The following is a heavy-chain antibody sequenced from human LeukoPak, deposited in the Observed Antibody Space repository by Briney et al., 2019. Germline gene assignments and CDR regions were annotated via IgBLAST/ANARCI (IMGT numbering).Heavy chain of an antibody. V-gene: IGHV3-30*04. CDR1: GFTFTGHS. Sequence: GRSLRLSCVASGFTFTGHSMHWVRQAPSKGLEWVAVVGVDERTIFYADSLKGRFTVSRDNSKNTVYLQMNSLRDEDTAFYYCAREKQSGGTSFDYWGQGSLVSVSS. J-gene: IGHJ4*02. CDR3: AREKQSGGTSFDY. D-gene: IGHD1-26*01. CDR2: VGVDERTI.